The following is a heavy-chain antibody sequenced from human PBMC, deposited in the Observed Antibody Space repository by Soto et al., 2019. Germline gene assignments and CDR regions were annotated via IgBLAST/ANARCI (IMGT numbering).Heavy chain of an antibody. CDR1: GGSISSGGYY. Sequence: QVQLQESGPGLVKPSQTLSLTCTVSGGSISSGGYYWSWIRQHPGKGLEWIGYIYYSGSTYYNPSLKSLVTISVDTSKNQFSLKLSSVTAADTAVYYCARDKAYDSSGWVSGRFDYWGQGTLVTVSS. J-gene: IGHJ4*02. CDR2: IYYSGST. CDR3: ARDKAYDSSGWVSGRFDY. D-gene: IGHD3-22*01. V-gene: IGHV4-31*01.